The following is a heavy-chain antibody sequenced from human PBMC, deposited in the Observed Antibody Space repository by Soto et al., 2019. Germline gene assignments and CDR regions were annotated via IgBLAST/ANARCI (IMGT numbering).Heavy chain of an antibody. CDR2: IYPGDSDT. CDR1: GYSFTSYW. CDR3: ARQPADDFWSGYSPDGDQYYYYGMTS. V-gene: IGHV5-51*01. D-gene: IGHD3-3*01. Sequence: GESLKISCKGSGYSFTSYWIGWVRQMPGKGLEWMGIIYPGDSDTRYSPSFQGQVTISADKSISTAYLQWSSLKASDTAMYYCARQPADDFWSGYSPDGDQYYYYGMTSGAKGPRSPSP. J-gene: IGHJ6*02.